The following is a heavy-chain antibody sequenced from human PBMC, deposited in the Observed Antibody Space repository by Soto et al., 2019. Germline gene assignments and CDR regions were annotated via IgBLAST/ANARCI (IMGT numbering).Heavy chain of an antibody. CDR2: VNHGGRT. CDR3: ARGREQWLKSGPFDF. V-gene: IGHV4-34*02. Sequence: QVQVQQWGAGLLKPWETLSLICAVYGESFSGYFWSWIRQSPGKGPGWIGEVNHGGRTNYNPSLESRVTISVDTSKKQFVLQMTSVTAADTAVYYCARGREQWLKSGPFDFWGQGSLVAVSS. D-gene: IGHD6-19*01. J-gene: IGHJ5*01. CDR1: GESFSGYF.